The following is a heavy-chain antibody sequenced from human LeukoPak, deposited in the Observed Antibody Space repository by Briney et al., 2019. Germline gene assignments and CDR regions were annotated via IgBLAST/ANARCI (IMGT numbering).Heavy chain of an antibody. CDR2: INPSGGST. V-gene: IGHV1-46*01. J-gene: IGHJ4*02. Sequence: ASVKVSCKASGYTSTTYYIHWVRQAPGQGLEWMGMINPSGGSTSYAQKFQVRVTMTSDTSTSTVYMELSSLRSDDTAVYYCARNVGSGLDYWGQGTLVTVSS. CDR1: GYTSTTYY. CDR3: ARNVGSGLDY. D-gene: IGHD1-1*01.